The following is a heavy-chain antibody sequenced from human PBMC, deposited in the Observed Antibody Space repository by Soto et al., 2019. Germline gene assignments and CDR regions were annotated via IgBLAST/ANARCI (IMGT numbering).Heavy chain of an antibody. CDR2: ISYDGSNK. V-gene: IGHV3-30-3*01. J-gene: IGHJ6*02. D-gene: IGHD3-9*01. CDR1: GFTFSSYA. Sequence: QVQLVESGGGVVQPGRSLRLSCAASGFTFSSYAMHWVRQAPGKGLEWVAVISYDGSNKYYADSVKGRFTISRDNSKNTLYLQMNSLRAEDTAGYYCARESDFDGLLLAGNYYYYGMDVWGQGTTVTVSS. CDR3: ARESDFDGLLLAGNYYYYGMDV.